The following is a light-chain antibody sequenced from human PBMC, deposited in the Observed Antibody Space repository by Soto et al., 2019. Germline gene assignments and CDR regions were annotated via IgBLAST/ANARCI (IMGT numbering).Light chain of an antibody. J-gene: IGLJ1*01. V-gene: IGLV2-14*01. CDR2: EVS. Sequence: QSVLTQPASVSGSPGQSSTISCTGTSSDVGSYHYVSWVQQHPGKAPKLIIFEVSDRPSGVSTRFSGSKSGDTAALTISGLQADDEAYYYCSSYTSGRDVYVFGGGTKVTVL. CDR3: SSYTSGRDVYV. CDR1: SSDVGSYHY.